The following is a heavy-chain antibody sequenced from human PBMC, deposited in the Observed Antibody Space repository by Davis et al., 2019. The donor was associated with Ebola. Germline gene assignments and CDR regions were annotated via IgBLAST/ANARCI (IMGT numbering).Heavy chain of an antibody. CDR1: GVSISSGAYC. Sequence: MPSETLSLTCSVSGVSISSGAYCWSWIRQFPGKGLEYIGYIYYTGSTYYNPSLKGRVTISLDTSKNDISLKLSSATAADTAVYYCARVIPHTGTYQKYYFDYWGQGNPVTVSS. V-gene: IGHV4-31*03. J-gene: IGHJ4*02. CDR3: ARVIPHTGTYQKYYFDY. D-gene: IGHD1-26*01. CDR2: IYYTGST.